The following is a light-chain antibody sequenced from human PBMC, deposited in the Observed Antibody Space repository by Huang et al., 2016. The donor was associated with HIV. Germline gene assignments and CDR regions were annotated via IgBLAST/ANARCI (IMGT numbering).Light chain of an antibody. CDR1: QSVSTN. CDR2: GAS. J-gene: IGKJ3*01. Sequence: EVLLTQSPATLSVSPGERATLSCRASQSVSTNLDWYQQKPGQAPRLLIYGASTRATGVPARFSGSGSGTEFTLTISSLQSEDSGVYYCQQYNSWPPLFTFGPGTKVDIK. V-gene: IGKV3-15*01. CDR3: QQYNSWPPLFT.